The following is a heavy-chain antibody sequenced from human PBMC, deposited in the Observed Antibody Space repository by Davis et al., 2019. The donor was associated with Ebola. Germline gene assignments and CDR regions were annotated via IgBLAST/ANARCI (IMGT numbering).Heavy chain of an antibody. J-gene: IGHJ6*02. V-gene: IGHV1-58*01. CDR1: GFTFTSSA. Sequence: SVKVSCKASGFTFTSSAVQWVRQARGQRLEWIGWIVVGSGNTNYAQKFQERVTITRDMSTSTAYMELSSLRSEDTAVYYCAREAPTIFGVVPYGMDVWGQGTTVTVSS. CDR3: AREAPTIFGVVPYGMDV. CDR2: IVVGSGNT. D-gene: IGHD3-3*01.